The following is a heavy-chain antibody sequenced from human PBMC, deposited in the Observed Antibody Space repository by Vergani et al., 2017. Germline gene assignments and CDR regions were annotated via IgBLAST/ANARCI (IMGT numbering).Heavy chain of an antibody. Sequence: EVQLLESGGGLVQPGGSLRLSCEASGFSFPGYAMSWVRQAPGKGLEWVSSVSGSSATPYYADSVKGRFTISRDNAKNSLYLQMNSLRAEDTAVYYCARGEYYYDSSGYWGYFDYWGQGTLVTVSS. CDR3: ARGEYYYDSSGYWGYFDY. D-gene: IGHD3-22*01. CDR2: VSGSSATP. V-gene: IGHV3-23*01. J-gene: IGHJ4*02. CDR1: GFSFPGYA.